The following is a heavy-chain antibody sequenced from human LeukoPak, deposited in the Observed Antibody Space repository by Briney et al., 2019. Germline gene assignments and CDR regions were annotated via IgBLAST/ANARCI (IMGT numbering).Heavy chain of an antibody. D-gene: IGHD3-3*01. V-gene: IGHV3-21*01. CDR2: ISSSSSYI. CDR1: GFTFSSYS. Sequence: GGSLRLSCAASGFTFSSYSMNWVRQAPGKGLEWVSSISSSSSYIYYADSVKGRSTISRDNAKNTLYLQMNSLRTEDTAVYYCARDLGTYYDFWSGYHWGQGTLVTVSS. CDR3: ARDLGTYYDFWSGYH. J-gene: IGHJ4*02.